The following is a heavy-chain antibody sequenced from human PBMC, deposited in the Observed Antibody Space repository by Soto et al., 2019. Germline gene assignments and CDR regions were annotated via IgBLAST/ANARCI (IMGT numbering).Heavy chain of an antibody. CDR2: IYWDDDK. CDR3: ARDSSGYYGCHY. J-gene: IGHJ4*02. V-gene: IGHV2-5*02. D-gene: IGHD3-22*01. Sequence: GSGPTLVNPTQTLTLTCTFSGFSLSTSGVGVGWIRQPPGKALEWLALIYWDDDKRYNPSLKTRLTITKDTSKNQVVLTMTTLDPVDTATYYCARDSSGYYGCHYWGQGTLVTVSS. CDR1: GFSLSTSGVG.